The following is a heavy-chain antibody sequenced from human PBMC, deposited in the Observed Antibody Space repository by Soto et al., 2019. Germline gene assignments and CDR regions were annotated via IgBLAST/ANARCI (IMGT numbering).Heavy chain of an antibody. D-gene: IGHD6-13*01. J-gene: IGHJ5*02. V-gene: IGHV4-34*01. CDR2: INHSGST. CDR1: GGSFSGYY. Sequence: QVQLQQWGAGLLKPSETLSLTCAVYGGSFSGYYWSWIRQPPGKGLEWIGEINHSGSTNYNPSLKSRVTISVDTSKNQFSLKLSSVTAADTAVYYCASLGYSSSWYLVGPRREVLKFDPWGQGTLVTVSS. CDR3: ASLGYSSSWYLVGPRREVLKFDP.